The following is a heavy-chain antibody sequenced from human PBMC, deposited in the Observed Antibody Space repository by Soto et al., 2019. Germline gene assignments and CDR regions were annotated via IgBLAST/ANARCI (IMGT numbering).Heavy chain of an antibody. CDR1: GASISSYD. D-gene: IGHD3-9*01. Sequence: PSETLSLTCTVSGASISSYDWSWIRQPPGEGLEWIGFIYYSGSTNYNPSLKSRVTISLDTSKNQFSLKLSFVTAADTAMYYCGRHVKTGTSISFSIDYWGQGTLVTVSS. CDR2: IYYSGST. CDR3: GRHVKTGTSISFSIDY. V-gene: IGHV4-59*08. J-gene: IGHJ4*02.